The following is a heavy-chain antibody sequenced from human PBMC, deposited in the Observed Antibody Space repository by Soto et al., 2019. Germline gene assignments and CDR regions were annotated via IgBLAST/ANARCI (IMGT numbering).Heavy chain of an antibody. Sequence: SVKVSCKASGGTFSSYAISWVRQAPGQGLEWMGGIIPIFGTANYAQKFQGRVTITADESTSTAYMELSSLRSEDTAVYYCARGGVGITGTYYYGMDVWGQGATVTVSS. CDR1: GGTFSSYA. D-gene: IGHD1-20*01. CDR2: IIPIFGTA. J-gene: IGHJ6*02. V-gene: IGHV1-69*13. CDR3: ARGGVGITGTYYYGMDV.